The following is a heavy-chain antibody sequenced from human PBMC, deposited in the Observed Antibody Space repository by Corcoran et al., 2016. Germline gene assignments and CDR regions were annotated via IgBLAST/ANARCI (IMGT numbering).Heavy chain of an antibody. Sequence: QVQLQESGPGLVKPSETLSLTCTVSGGSLSSHYWSWIRQPPGKGLEYICYMYYRGSTNYNPSLKSRVTISVDTSKNQFSLKLSSVTAAAPAVYYWARGVGARAYWYFDLWGRGTLVTVSS. CDR1: GGSLSSHY. D-gene: IGHD1-26*01. CDR3: ARGVGARAYWYFDL. CDR2: MYYRGST. V-gene: IGHV4-59*11. J-gene: IGHJ2*01.